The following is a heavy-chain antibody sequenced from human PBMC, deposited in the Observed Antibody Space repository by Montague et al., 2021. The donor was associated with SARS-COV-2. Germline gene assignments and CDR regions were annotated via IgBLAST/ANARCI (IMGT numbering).Heavy chain of an antibody. CDR3: ARGRFYYDSGELGS. Sequence: SETLSLTCTVSGGSTNNYYWSWIRQPAGKGLEWIGRIHASEISTYNPSLETRVTMSVDTSKNQFSLKLSSVTAADTAVYYCARGRFYYDSGELGSWGQGTLGTVSS. CDR2: IHASEIS. J-gene: IGHJ5*02. CDR1: GGSTNNYY. D-gene: IGHD3-22*01. V-gene: IGHV4-4*07.